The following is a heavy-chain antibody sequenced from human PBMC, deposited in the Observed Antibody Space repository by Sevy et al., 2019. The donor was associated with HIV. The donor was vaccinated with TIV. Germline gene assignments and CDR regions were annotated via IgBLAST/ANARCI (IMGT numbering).Heavy chain of an antibody. V-gene: IGHV3-48*03. CDR3: ARVRYTYGNFFFDY. CDR2: ISSRDYFI. Sequence: GGSLRLSCAASGFTFSSYEMNWVRQAPGKGLEWISYISSRDYFIYYADSVKGRFTISRDNAKNSMFLHMSSLRAEDTALYYCARVRYTYGNFFFDYWGQGTLVTVSS. CDR1: GFTFSSYE. D-gene: IGHD5-18*01. J-gene: IGHJ4*02.